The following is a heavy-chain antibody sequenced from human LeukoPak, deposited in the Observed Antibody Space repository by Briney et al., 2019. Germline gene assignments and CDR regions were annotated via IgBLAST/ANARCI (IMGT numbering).Heavy chain of an antibody. CDR2: ISGSGGRT. Sequence: GGSLRLSSAASGLTFSSYAMSWVRQAPGKGLEWVSAISGSGGRTYYADSVKGRVTISRDNSKNTMYLQMNSLRAEDTAVYYCAARTSYGEGWLDPWGPGTLVTVSS. V-gene: IGHV3-23*01. CDR1: GLTFSSYA. D-gene: IGHD4-17*01. CDR3: AARTSYGEGWLDP. J-gene: IGHJ5*02.